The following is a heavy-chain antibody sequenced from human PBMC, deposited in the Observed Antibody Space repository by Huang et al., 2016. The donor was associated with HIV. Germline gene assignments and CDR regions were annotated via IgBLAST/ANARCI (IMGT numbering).Heavy chain of an antibody. V-gene: IGHV4-61*09. CDR3: ARVESGYYDAFDI. CDR1: GGSISTGNYD. Sequence: QVQLQASGPGLLKPSETLSLTCTVSGGSISTGNYDRSWIRQPAGKGLEWVGHLSTGVSANYNPSLKSRVTISLDTSKTQFSLKLSSVTAADSAVYYCARVESGYYDAFDIWGPGTTVTVSS. J-gene: IGHJ3*02. CDR2: LSTGVSA. D-gene: IGHD3-3*01.